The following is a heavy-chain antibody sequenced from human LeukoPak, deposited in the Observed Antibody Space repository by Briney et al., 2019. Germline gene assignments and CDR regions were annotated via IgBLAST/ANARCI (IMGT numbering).Heavy chain of an antibody. V-gene: IGHV1-69*04. Sequence: SVRVSCKASGDTFNNYAINWVRQAPGQRLEWVGRIIPILGLAKYAQRFQDRFTITSDKSTSTVYMEVRSLRSEDTAMYYCARTAGYESSDGNPSIDFDFWGQGTLVTVSS. CDR2: IIPILGLA. CDR3: ARTAGYESSDGNPSIDFDF. CDR1: GDTFNNYA. J-gene: IGHJ4*02. D-gene: IGHD3-22*01.